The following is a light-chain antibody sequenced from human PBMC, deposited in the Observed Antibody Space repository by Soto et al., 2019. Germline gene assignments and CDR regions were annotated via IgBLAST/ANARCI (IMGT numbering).Light chain of an antibody. V-gene: IGKV1-27*01. CDR2: TAS. CDR3: QNDKSAPST. CDR1: QGITNY. Sequence: DIQMTQSPSSLSASVGDRVTITCRASQGITNYLAWYQQRPGKVPKLLIYTASTLQSEVPSRFSGGGSGTDFLLTISSQQPEDVATYYCQNDKSAPSTFGQGTRLEI. J-gene: IGKJ5*01.